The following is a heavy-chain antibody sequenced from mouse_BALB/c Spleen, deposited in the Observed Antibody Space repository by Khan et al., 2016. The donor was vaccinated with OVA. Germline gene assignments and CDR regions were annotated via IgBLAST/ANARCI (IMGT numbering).Heavy chain of an antibody. CDR2: IYPGDGST. D-gene: IGHD2-4*01. Sequence: QVQLQQSGPELVKPGALVKISCKASGYTFTAYDINWVKQRPGQGLEWIGWIYPGDGSTKYNENFKGKATLTADTSSNTAYMQLSSLTSEKSAVYVCAREGLRGGAMEYWGQGTSVSVSS. CDR1: GYTFTAYD. J-gene: IGHJ4*01. V-gene: IGHV1S56*01. CDR3: AREGLRGGAMEY.